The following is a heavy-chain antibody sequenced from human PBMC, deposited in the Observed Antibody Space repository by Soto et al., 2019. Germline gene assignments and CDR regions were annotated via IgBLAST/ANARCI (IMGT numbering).Heavy chain of an antibody. CDR2: IIPILGIA. Sequence: QVQLVQSGAEVKKPGSSVKVSCKASGGTFSSYTISWVRQAPGQGLEWMGRIIPILGIANYAQKFQGRVTITADKSTSTAYIELSSLRSEDTAVYYCAGDSSSSWYVWWFDPWGQGTLVTVSS. CDR1: GGTFSSYT. V-gene: IGHV1-69*08. J-gene: IGHJ5*02. CDR3: AGDSSSSWYVWWFDP. D-gene: IGHD6-13*01.